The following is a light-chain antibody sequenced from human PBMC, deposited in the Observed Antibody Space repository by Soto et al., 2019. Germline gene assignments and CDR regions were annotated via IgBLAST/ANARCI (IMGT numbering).Light chain of an antibody. J-gene: IGKJ3*01. CDR1: QSVSSSY. CDR2: DAS. V-gene: IGKV3-20*01. CDR3: QQYGRSVIT. Sequence: EFVLTQSPGTLSLSPGERATLSCRASQSVSSSYLAWYQQKPGQAPRLLIYDASSRATGIPDRFSGSGSGTDCTLTISRLEPEDFAVYYCQQYGRSVITFGPGTKVDVK.